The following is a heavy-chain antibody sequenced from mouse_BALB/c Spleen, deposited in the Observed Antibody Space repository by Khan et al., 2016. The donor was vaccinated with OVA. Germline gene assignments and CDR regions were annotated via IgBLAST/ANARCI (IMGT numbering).Heavy chain of an antibody. J-gene: IGHJ2*01. CDR2: IWSSGHT. V-gene: IGHV2-9*02. CDR3: AREGHPSNYFDY. CDR1: GFSLTSYG. D-gene: IGHD2-10*02. Sequence: VELVESGPGLVAPSQSLSITCTVSGFSLTSYGIQWLRQPPGKDLEWLGVIWSSGHTYYNSALMSRLSISKDNSKSQVLLKMNSLQTDDTAIYYCAREGHPSNYFDYWGQGTTLTVSS.